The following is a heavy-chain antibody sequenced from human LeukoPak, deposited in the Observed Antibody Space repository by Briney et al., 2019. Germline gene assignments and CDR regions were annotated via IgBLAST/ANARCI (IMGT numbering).Heavy chain of an antibody. CDR1: GGSISSYY. J-gene: IGHJ4*02. Sequence: SETLSLTCTVSGGSISSYYWSWIRQPPGKGLEWIGYIYYSGSTNYNPSRKSRVTISVDTSKNQFSLKLSSVTAADTAVYYCAGNVDTAMVTLYYFDYWGQGTLVTVSS. CDR3: AGNVDTAMVTLYYFDY. D-gene: IGHD5-18*01. V-gene: IGHV4-59*01. CDR2: IYYSGST.